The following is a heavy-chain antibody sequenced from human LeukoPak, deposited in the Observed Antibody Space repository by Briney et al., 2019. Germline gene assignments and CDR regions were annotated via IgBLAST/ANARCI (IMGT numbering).Heavy chain of an antibody. CDR1: GYSISSGYY. Sequence: SETLSLTCTVSGYSISSGYYWGWIRQPPGKGLEWIGSIYHSGSTYYNPSLKSRVTMSVDTSKNQFSLKLSSVTAADTAVYYCARDVRFGGSDYWGQGTLVTVSS. CDR3: ARDVRFGGSDY. D-gene: IGHD3-10*01. CDR2: IYHSGST. J-gene: IGHJ4*02. V-gene: IGHV4-38-2*02.